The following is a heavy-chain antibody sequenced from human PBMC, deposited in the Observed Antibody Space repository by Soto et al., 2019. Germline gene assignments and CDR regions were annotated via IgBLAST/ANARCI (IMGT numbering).Heavy chain of an antibody. D-gene: IGHD2-8*02. J-gene: IGHJ4*02. Sequence: GGALRLSCAASGFPFTNYWMNWFRQTPGKGLMWVSRISPDGSDVGYADPVEGRFTVSRDNAKNTLYLQMHSLRADDTAMYYCACWGHIVPVAPSDFDRWGKGTLVTVSS. CDR1: GFPFTNYW. CDR2: ISPDGSDV. V-gene: IGHV3-74*01. CDR3: ACWGHIVPVAPSDFDR.